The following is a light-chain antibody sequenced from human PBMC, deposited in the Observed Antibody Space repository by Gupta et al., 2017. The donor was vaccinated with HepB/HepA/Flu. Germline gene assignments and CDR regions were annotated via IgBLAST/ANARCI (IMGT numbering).Light chain of an antibody. Sequence: QSALTQPASVSGSPGQPITISCTRTNSDVGGFDYVSWYQQHPGKAPKLIIFDVTDRPSGVSYRFSGSKSGNTASLTISGLQAEDEADYYCTSYTSSIILAFGGGTKVTVL. V-gene: IGLV2-14*03. CDR3: TSYTSSIILA. CDR1: NSDVGGFDY. J-gene: IGLJ3*02. CDR2: DVT.